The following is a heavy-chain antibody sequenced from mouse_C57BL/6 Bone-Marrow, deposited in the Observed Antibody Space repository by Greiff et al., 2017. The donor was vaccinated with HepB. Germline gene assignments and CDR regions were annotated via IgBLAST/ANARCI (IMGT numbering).Heavy chain of an antibody. V-gene: IGHV3-8*01. J-gene: IGHJ2*01. CDR1: GYSITSDY. CDR2: ISYSGST. CDR3: ARDKLTKVVAKNYFVY. Sequence: EVQLQESGPGLAKPSQTLSLTCSVTGYSITSDYWNWIRKFPGNKLEYMGDISYSGSTYYNPSLKSRISITRDTSKNQYYLQLNSMTTEDTATYYCARDKLTKVVAKNYFVYWGQGTTLTVSS. D-gene: IGHD1-1*01.